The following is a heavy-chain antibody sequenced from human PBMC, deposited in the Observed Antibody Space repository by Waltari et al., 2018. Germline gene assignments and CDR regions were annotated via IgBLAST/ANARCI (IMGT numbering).Heavy chain of an antibody. D-gene: IGHD6-19*01. CDR2: ISPSSGGT. Sequence: QVQLVQSGAEVKNPGASVKASCDASGYPFTYYYIHWVRQAPGQGLEWMGRISPSSGGTSYAQKFQGRVSMTRDTSINTAFMELSSLRSDDTAMFYCARETSSGWLWGQGTLVTVSS. V-gene: IGHV1-2*06. CDR3: ARETSSGWL. CDR1: GYPFTYYY. J-gene: IGHJ4*02.